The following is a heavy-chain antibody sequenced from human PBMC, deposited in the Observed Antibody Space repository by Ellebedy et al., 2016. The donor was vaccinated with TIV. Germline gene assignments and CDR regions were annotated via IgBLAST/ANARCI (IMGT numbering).Heavy chain of an antibody. CDR2: IKSDGSRT. CDR3: AGSSASNWFDP. D-gene: IGHD2-15*01. CDR1: GFSFSTYW. J-gene: IGHJ5*02. Sequence: GESLKISCVASGFSFSTYWMHWVRQAPGRGPLWVSRIKSDGSRTDYADSVRGRFTISRDNAKNTLYLRMNSLRVEDTAVYYCAGSSASNWFDPWGQGTLVTVSS. V-gene: IGHV3-74*01.